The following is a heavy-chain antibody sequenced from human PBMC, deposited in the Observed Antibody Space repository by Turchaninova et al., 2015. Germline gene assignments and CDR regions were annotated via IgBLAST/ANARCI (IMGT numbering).Heavy chain of an antibody. CDR3: GQMREFDSYSCYGMDV. J-gene: IGHJ6*02. Sequence: VTLKESGPVLVKPTESATLTCTVPGLSLTNARMGVRWLRLPPGTSLEWLAPLFTNDEKSYSLSLKSRLPISKDTSKSQVVLIMTNWGPVDTAPYVCGQMREFDSYSCYGMDVWGQGTTVTVSS. CDR2: LFTNDEK. CDR1: GLSLTNARMG. D-gene: IGHD3-9*01. V-gene: IGHV2-26*01.